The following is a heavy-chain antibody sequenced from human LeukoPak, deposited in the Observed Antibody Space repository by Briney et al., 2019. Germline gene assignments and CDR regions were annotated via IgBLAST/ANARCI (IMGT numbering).Heavy chain of an antibody. J-gene: IGHJ5*02. D-gene: IGHD1-26*01. Sequence: SETLSLTCSVSGGSISSGSYYWSWIRQPAGQGLEWIGRIYASGSTNYIPSLKSRVTISVDTSKNQFSLKLSSVTAADTAVYYCARGSKMLGYNWFDPWGQGTLVTVSS. V-gene: IGHV4-61*02. CDR3: ARGSKMLGYNWFDP. CDR1: GGSISSGSYY. CDR2: IYASGST.